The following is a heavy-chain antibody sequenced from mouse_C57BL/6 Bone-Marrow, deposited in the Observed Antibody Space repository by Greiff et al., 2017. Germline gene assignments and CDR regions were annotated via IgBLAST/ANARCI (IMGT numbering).Heavy chain of an antibody. Sequence: EVKLLESGPGLVKPSQSLSLTCSVTGYSITSGYYWNWIRQFPGNKLEWMGYISYDGSNNYNPSLKNRISITRDTSKNQFFLKLNSVTTEDTATYYCARRLGRYAMDYWGQGTSVTVSS. J-gene: IGHJ4*01. D-gene: IGHD4-1*01. CDR2: ISYDGSN. CDR3: ARRLGRYAMDY. V-gene: IGHV3-6*01. CDR1: GYSITSGYY.